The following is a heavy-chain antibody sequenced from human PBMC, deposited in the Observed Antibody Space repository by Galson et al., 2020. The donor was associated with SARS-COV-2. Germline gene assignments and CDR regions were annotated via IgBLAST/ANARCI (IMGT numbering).Heavy chain of an antibody. D-gene: IGHD3-22*01. J-gene: IGHJ6*02. CDR1: GYTFSGYY. Sequence: ASVKVSCKGSGYTFSGYYIHWVRQAPGQGLEWMGWINTNTGATNYAQNFQARVTMTRDTPISTAYMELSSLRHDDTAVYYCATQPRIVAVGGHDYYGMDVWGQGTTVIVSS. CDR3: ATQPRIVAVGGHDYYGMDV. V-gene: IGHV1-2*02. CDR2: INTNTGAT.